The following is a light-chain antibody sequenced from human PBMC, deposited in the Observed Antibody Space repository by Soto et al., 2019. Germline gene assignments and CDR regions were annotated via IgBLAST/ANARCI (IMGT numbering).Light chain of an antibody. Sequence: QSALTQPPSASGSPGQSVTISCTGTSSDVGGYNFVSWHQQHPGKAPKLIISEVSKRPSGVPDRFSGSKSGNTASLTVSGLQAEDEADYYCSAYAGSSNGVFGTGTKVTVL. J-gene: IGLJ1*01. CDR1: SSDVGGYNF. CDR2: EVS. V-gene: IGLV2-8*01. CDR3: SAYAGSSNGV.